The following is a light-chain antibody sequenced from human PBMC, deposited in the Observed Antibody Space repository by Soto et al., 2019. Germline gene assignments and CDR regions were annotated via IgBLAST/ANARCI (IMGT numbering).Light chain of an antibody. J-gene: IGKJ1*01. CDR2: QIS. Sequence: DVVLTQTPLSSPVTLGQPASISCRSSQSLVYSDGNTYLSWLQQRPGQPPRLLIYQISNRFSGVPDRFSGSGAGKDFTLKISRVEAEDVGVYYCMQFAHFPRTCCQGTKVEI. CDR3: MQFAHFPRT. CDR1: QSLVYSDGNTY. V-gene: IGKV2-24*01.